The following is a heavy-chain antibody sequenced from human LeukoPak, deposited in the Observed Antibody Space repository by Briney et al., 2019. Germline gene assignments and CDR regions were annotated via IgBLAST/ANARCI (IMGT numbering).Heavy chain of an antibody. J-gene: IGHJ3*02. CDR3: ATISAQTFDI. CDR1: GFTFRNHW. CDR2: IKPDGIDK. D-gene: IGHD5-24*01. Sequence: PGGSLRLSCVVSGFTFRNHWVNWVRQSPRKGLEWVANIKPDGIDKYYVDSARGRFTVSRDNAKNSAFLQMNSRRAEDTAIYYCATISAQTFDIWGQGTLVSVSS. V-gene: IGHV3-7*01.